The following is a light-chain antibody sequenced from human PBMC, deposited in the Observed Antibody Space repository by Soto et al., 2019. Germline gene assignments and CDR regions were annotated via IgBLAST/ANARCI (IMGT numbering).Light chain of an antibody. CDR3: QQYRGYWT. V-gene: IGKV1-5*03. Sequence: DIQMTQSPSTLSAAVGDRVTITCRASQSIDRWLAWYQQNPGKAPKVLIYKASSLETGVPSRFSGSGSGTEFTLTISSLQPDDFATYYCQQYRGYWTFGQGTKVEIK. J-gene: IGKJ1*01. CDR1: QSIDRW. CDR2: KAS.